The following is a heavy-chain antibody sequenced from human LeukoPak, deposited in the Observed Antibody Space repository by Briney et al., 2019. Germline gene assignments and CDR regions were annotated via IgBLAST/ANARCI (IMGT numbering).Heavy chain of an antibody. CDR3: ARRFSGYDYYFDY. CDR2: IYPRDSDT. V-gene: IGHV5-51*01. J-gene: IGHJ4*02. D-gene: IGHD5-12*01. CDR1: GYTFTSHW. Sequence: GESLKISCKGSGYTFTSHWIGWVRQMPGKGLELMGIIYPRDSDTRYSPSFQGQVTISADKSISTAYLQWSSLKASDTAVYYCARRFSGYDYYFDYWGQGTLVTVSS.